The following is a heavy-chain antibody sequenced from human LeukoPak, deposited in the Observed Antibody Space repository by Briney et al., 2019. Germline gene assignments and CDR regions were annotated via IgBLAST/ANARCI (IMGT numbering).Heavy chain of an antibody. J-gene: IGHJ4*02. CDR3: AKGAVGKTESSGYPPHFDY. CDR2: LSATDYTT. CDR1: VFTLSYG. V-gene: IGHV3-23*01. Sequence: PGGSLRLSCVVYVFTLSYGMSWAGQAPGKWLEWVSYLSATDYTTSYADSVKGRFTISRDNAKNTVFLQMDSLRADDTAVYYCAKGAVGKTESSGYPPHFDYWGQGTLVTVSS. D-gene: IGHD3-22*01.